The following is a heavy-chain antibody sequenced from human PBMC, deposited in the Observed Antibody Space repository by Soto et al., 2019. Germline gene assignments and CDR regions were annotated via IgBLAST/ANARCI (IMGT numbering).Heavy chain of an antibody. Sequence: GGSLRLSCAASGFTFSDYYMSWIRQAPGKGLERISYISSSGSTIYYADTVKSRFTISRDNAKNSLYLQMNSLRAEDTAVYYCAGDYDILTGYPENDYWGQGT. CDR1: GFTFSDYY. D-gene: IGHD3-9*01. J-gene: IGHJ4*02. CDR2: ISSSGSTI. CDR3: AGDYDILTGYPENDY. V-gene: IGHV3-11*01.